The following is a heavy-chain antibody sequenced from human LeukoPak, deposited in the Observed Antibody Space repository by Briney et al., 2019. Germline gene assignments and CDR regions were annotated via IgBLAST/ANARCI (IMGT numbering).Heavy chain of an antibody. D-gene: IGHD3-16*01. V-gene: IGHV3-7*01. J-gene: IGHJ4*02. Sequence: PGGSLRLSCAASGFTFSSYYMGWVRQAPGKGLGWVAVIGEDGGAKYYADSVKGRFTISRDNVKNSVYLQMNTLSVEDTAVFYCTRELWPADYWGQGVLVTVSS. CDR2: IGEDGGAK. CDR1: GFTFSSYY. CDR3: TRELWPADY.